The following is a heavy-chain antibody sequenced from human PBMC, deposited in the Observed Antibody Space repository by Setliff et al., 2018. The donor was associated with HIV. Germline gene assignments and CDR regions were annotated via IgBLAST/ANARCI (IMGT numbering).Heavy chain of an antibody. CDR3: ARGTDFWSGSSNFDY. CDR2: INPNSGGT. V-gene: IGHV1-2*02. CDR1: GYTFTAYY. J-gene: IGHJ4*02. D-gene: IGHD3-3*01. Sequence: ASVKVSCKAYGYTFTAYYMHWVRQAPGQGLEWMGWINPNSGGTNYAQKFRGRVTMTRDTSINTAHMYLSSLRSDDTAIYFCARGTDFWSGSSNFDYWGQGTQVTISS.